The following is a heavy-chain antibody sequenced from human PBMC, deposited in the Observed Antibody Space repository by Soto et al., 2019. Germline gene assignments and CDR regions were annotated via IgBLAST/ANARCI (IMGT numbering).Heavy chain of an antibody. CDR1: GFTFDDYA. J-gene: IGHJ3*02. D-gene: IGHD5-12*01. Sequence: GGSLRLSCAASGFTFDDYAMHWVRQAPGKGLEWVSGISWNSGSIGYADSVKGRFTISRDNAKNSLYLQMNSLRAEDTALYYCAKDLGVATYAFDIWGQGTMVTVSS. V-gene: IGHV3-9*01. CDR3: AKDLGVATYAFDI. CDR2: ISWNSGSI.